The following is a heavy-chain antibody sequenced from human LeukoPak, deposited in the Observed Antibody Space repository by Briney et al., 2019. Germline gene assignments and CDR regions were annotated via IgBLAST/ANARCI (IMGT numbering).Heavy chain of an antibody. CDR1: GFTFSSYW. CDR2: INSDGSST. J-gene: IGHJ4*02. Sequence: PGGSLRLSCAASGFTFSSYWMHWVRQAPGKGLVWVSRINSDGSSTSYADSVKGRFTISRDNAKNTLYLQMNSLRAEDTAVYYCARDYRFNDYYGSGSYLYWGQGTLVTVSS. D-gene: IGHD3-10*01. CDR3: ARDYRFNDYYGSGSYLY. V-gene: IGHV3-74*01.